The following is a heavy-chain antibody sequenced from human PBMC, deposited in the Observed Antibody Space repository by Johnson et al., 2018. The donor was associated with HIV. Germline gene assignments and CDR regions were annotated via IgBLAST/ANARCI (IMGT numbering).Heavy chain of an antibody. CDR3: ARANEYSSFDAFDI. Sequence: VQLVESGGGLVKPGGSLRLSCAASGFTFDDYGMSWVRQAPGKGLEWVSGINWNGGSIGYADSVKGRFTISRDNAKNSLYLQMNSLRAEDTALYYCARANEYSSFDAFDIWGQGTMVTVSS. CDR2: INWNGGSI. CDR1: GFTFDDYG. V-gene: IGHV3-20*04. D-gene: IGHD6-6*01. J-gene: IGHJ3*02.